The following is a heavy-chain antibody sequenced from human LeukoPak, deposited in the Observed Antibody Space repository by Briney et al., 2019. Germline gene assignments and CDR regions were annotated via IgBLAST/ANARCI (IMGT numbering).Heavy chain of an antibody. V-gene: IGHV3-23*01. CDR1: GFTFADYA. CDR3: AKGRLVPAALLDY. D-gene: IGHD2-2*01. CDR2: ISGGGDTT. J-gene: IGHJ4*02. Sequence: GGSLSLSCAAYGFTFADYAMSWLPQGPGKGLEWISDISGGGDTTYYADSVKGRFTISRDNSKNTLYLQMNSLRAEDTAVYYCAKGRLVPAALLDYWGQGTLVTVSS.